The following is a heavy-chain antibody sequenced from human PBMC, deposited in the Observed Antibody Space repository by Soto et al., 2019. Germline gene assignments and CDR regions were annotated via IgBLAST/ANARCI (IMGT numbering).Heavy chain of an antibody. CDR3: AKKRGGGARGVIIAPFDY. Sequence: GGSLRLSCAASGFTFSSYAMSWVRQAPGKGLEWVSAISGSGGSTYYADSVKGRFTISRDNSKNTLYLQMNSLRAEDTAVYYCAKKRGGGARGVIIAPFDYWGQGTLVTVSS. J-gene: IGHJ4*02. D-gene: IGHD3-10*01. CDR2: ISGSGGST. CDR1: GFTFSSYA. V-gene: IGHV3-23*01.